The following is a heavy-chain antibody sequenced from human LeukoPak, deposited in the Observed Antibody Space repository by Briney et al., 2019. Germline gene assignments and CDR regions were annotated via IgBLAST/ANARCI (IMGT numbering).Heavy chain of an antibody. CDR3: ARGLYYYGSGSYLFKYYYYYGMDV. J-gene: IGHJ6*02. D-gene: IGHD3-10*01. CDR1: GGSFSGYY. Sequence: SETLSLTCAVYGGSFSGYYWSLIRQPPGKGLEWIGEINHSGSTNYNPSLKSRVTISVDTSKNQFSLKLSSVTAADTAVYYCARGLYYYGSGSYLFKYYYYYGMDVWGQGTTVTVSS. CDR2: INHSGST. V-gene: IGHV4-34*01.